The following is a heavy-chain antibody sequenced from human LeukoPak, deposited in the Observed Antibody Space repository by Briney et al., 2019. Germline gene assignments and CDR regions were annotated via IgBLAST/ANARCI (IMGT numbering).Heavy chain of an antibody. Sequence: SEALSLTCAVYGGSFSGYYWSWIRQSPGKGLEWIGEINHSGSTNYNPSLKSRVTISVDTSKNQFSLRLSSVTAADTAVYYCARRPGSYFDYWGQGTLVTVSS. V-gene: IGHV4-34*01. CDR3: ARRPGSYFDY. J-gene: IGHJ4*02. CDR1: GGSFSGYY. D-gene: IGHD1-26*01. CDR2: INHSGST.